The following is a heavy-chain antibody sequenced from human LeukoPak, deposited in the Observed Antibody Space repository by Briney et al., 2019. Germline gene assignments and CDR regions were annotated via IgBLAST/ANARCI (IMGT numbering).Heavy chain of an antibody. Sequence: SETLSLTCTVSGGSISSSSYYWGWIRQPPGKGLEWIGSIYYSGSTYYNPSLRSRVTISVDTSKNQFSLKPSSVTAADTAVYYCARQHLMYDFDPLGGAYYFDYWGQGTLVTVSS. CDR1: GGSISSSSYY. J-gene: IGHJ4*02. CDR2: IYYSGST. V-gene: IGHV4-39*01. CDR3: ARQHLMYDFDPLGGAYYFDY. D-gene: IGHD3-3*01.